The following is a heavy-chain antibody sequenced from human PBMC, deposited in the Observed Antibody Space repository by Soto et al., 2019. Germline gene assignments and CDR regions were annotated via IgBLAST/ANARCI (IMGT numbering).Heavy chain of an antibody. Sequence: QVQLVQSGAEVKKPGASVKASCKASGYTFTGYYMHWVRQAPGQGLEWLGWINPNSGGTNYAQKFQGWVTMTRDTSISTAYMELSRLRSDDTAVYNCARGRWLQTVYYYYGMDVWGQGTTVTVSS. V-gene: IGHV1-2*04. CDR1: GYTFTGYY. CDR3: ARGRWLQTVYYYYGMDV. CDR2: INPNSGGT. J-gene: IGHJ6*02. D-gene: IGHD5-12*01.